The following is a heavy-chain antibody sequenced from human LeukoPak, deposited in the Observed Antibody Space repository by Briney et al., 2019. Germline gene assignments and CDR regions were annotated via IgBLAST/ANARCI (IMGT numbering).Heavy chain of an antibody. V-gene: IGHV3-30*02. CDR2: IRYDGNNK. CDR3: AKDYSNYGSGTKVNDAFDI. D-gene: IGHD3-10*01. Sequence: GGSLRLSCAASGFTFSDYSMHWVRQAPGKGLNWVAFIRYDGNNKYYADSVKGRFTISRDNSKNMLYLEMNSLSTEDTAVYYCAKDYSNYGSGTKVNDAFDIWGQGTMVTVSS. CDR1: GFTFSDYS. J-gene: IGHJ3*02.